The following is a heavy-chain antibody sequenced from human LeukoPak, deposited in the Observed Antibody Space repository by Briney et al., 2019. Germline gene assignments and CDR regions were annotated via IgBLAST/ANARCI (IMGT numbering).Heavy chain of an antibody. J-gene: IGHJ6*03. Sequence: GGSLRLSCAASGFTFSSYAMSWIRQAPGKGLEWVSAISGSCGSTYYADSVKGRFTISRDNSKNTLYLQMNSLRAEDTAVYCCAKDALSYYYYYYMDVWGKGTTVTVSS. CDR2: ISGSCGST. CDR3: AKDALSYYYYYYMDV. CDR1: GFTFSSYA. V-gene: IGHV3-23*01.